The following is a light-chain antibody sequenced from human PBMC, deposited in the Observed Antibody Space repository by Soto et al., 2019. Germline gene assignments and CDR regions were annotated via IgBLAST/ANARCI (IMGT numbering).Light chain of an antibody. CDR3: QRYNNWPQT. J-gene: IGKJ1*01. CDR2: GAT. CDR1: QTINNN. Sequence: VMTQAPATLSVSPGERATLSCRASQTINNNVAWYQLKVGQAPRLVIYGATTRATGIPARFSGSGSGTEFTLTISSLQSEEFAEYHCQRYNNWPQTFGRGTTVEFK. V-gene: IGKV3-15*01.